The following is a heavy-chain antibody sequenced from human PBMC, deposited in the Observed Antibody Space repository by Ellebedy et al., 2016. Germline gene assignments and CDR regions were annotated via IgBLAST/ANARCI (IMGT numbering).Heavy chain of an antibody. CDR2: INQDGSVR. J-gene: IGHJ4*02. V-gene: IGHV3-7*01. CDR1: GFTLSTYW. Sequence: GESLKISCTASGFTLSTYWMTWVRQAPGKGPECVANINQDGSVRKYMDSVKGRFTVSRDNAKNSVYLQMNVLRVEDRGIYYCATDLRPLTRGWGYWGQGTLVTVSS. CDR3: ATDLRPLTRGWGY. D-gene: IGHD3-10*01.